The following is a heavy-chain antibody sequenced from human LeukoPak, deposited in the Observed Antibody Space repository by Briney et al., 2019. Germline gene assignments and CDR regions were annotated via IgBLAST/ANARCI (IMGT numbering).Heavy chain of an antibody. Sequence: GGSLRLSCAASGFTFSSYGMHWVRQAPGKGLEWVAFIRYDGSNKYYADSVEGRFTISRDNSKNTLYLQMNSLRAEDTAVYYCAKGRLFYDFWSGTLFDPWGQGTLVTVSS. CDR1: GFTFSSYG. CDR3: AKGRLFYDFWSGTLFDP. J-gene: IGHJ5*02. V-gene: IGHV3-30*02. CDR2: IRYDGSNK. D-gene: IGHD3-3*01.